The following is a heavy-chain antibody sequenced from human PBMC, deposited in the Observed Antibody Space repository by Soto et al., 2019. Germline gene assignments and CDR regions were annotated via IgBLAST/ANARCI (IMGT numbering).Heavy chain of an antibody. D-gene: IGHD6-13*01. CDR2: IYYSGST. CDR1: GGSISSGGYY. J-gene: IGHJ4*02. Sequence: QVQLQESGPGLVKPSQTLSLTCTVSGGSISSGGYYWSWIRQHPGKGLEWIGYIYYSGSTYYNPSLKSRVTISVDTSKNQFSLKLSSVTAADTAVYYCARGYSSSWYYYYFDYWGQGTLVTVSS. CDR3: ARGYSSSWYYYYFDY. V-gene: IGHV4-31*03.